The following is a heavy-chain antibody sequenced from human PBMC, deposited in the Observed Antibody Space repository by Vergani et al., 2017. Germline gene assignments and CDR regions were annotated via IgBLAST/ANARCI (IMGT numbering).Heavy chain of an antibody. D-gene: IGHD6-13*01. CDR2: INPNSGGT. CDR1: GYTFTDYF. V-gene: IGHV1-2*02. CDR3: ARVSTSSNRDYFDY. Sequence: QVQLVQSGAEVKKPGASVKVTCKASGYTFTDYFMHWVRQAPGHGLEWMGWINPNSGGTNYAQKFQGRVTMTRDTSISTVYMELSNLRADDTAVYYCARVSTSSNRDYFDYWGQGTLVTVSS. J-gene: IGHJ4*02.